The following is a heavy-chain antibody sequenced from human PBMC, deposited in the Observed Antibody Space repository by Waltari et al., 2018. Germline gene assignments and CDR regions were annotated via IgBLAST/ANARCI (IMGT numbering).Heavy chain of an antibody. V-gene: IGHV4-59*08. CDR2: ISHSGST. CDR3: ARHPPGSAYGWDQFDY. D-gene: IGHD3-16*01. J-gene: IGHJ4*02. Sequence: QVQLRESGPGLVKPSETLSLTCPVSGASLTYNFWCWIRQPPGKGLEWLADISHSGSTNYNPSLKSRVTISMNTSTNQFSLKLSSVTAADTAVYYCARHPPGSAYGWDQFDYWGQGTLLTVSS. CDR1: GASLTYNF.